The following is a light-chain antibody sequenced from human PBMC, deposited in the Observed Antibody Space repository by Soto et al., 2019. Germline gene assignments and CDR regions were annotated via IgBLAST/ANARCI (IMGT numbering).Light chain of an antibody. V-gene: IGLV2-14*01. Sequence: QSALTQPASVSGSPGRSITISCTGTSSDVGGFNYVSWYQQHPGKAPKLIIFAVRNRPSGVSNRFSGSKSANTASLTISGLQSEDEADYYCSSWATSSSLLFGGGTKLTVL. CDR1: SSDVGGFNY. J-gene: IGLJ2*01. CDR3: SSWATSSSLL. CDR2: AVR.